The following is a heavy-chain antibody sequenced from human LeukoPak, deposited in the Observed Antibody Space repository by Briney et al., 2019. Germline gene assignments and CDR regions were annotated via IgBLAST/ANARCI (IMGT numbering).Heavy chain of an antibody. Sequence: PGGSLRLSCAASGFTFSTYAMTWVRQAPGKGLEWVSFISGSGGSTWYADSVRGRFTISRDNSKNTLNLQVNSLRAEDTALYYCAKDRDYETTGYSDNWGQGTLVTVSS. D-gene: IGHD3-22*01. J-gene: IGHJ4*02. CDR1: GFTFSTYA. CDR2: ISGSGGST. CDR3: AKDRDYETTGYSDN. V-gene: IGHV3-23*01.